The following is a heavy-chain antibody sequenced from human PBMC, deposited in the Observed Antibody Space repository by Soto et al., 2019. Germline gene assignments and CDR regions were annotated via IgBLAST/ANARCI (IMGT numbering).Heavy chain of an antibody. V-gene: IGHV3-30*18. Sequence: QVQLVESGGGVVQPGRSLRLSCAASGFTFSSYGMHWVRQAPGKGLEWVAVISYDGSNKYYADSVKGRFTISRDNSKNTLYLQMTSLRAEDTAVYYCAKARRKVVVAAPFDYWGQGTLVAVSS. CDR3: AKARRKVVVAAPFDY. CDR1: GFTFSSYG. J-gene: IGHJ4*02. D-gene: IGHD2-15*01. CDR2: ISYDGSNK.